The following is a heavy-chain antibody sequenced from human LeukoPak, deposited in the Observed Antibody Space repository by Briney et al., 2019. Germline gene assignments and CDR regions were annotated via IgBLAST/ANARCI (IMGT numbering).Heavy chain of an antibody. J-gene: IGHJ4*02. CDR3: AKDLEAVAGKPSASHDY. CDR2: ISSSSTTI. Sequence: GGSLRLSCAASGFTFSSYSMMWVRQAPGKGLEWVSYISSSSTTIHYADSVKGRFTISRDNARNSLYLQMNSLRAEDTAVYYCAKDLEAVAGKPSASHDYWGQGTLVTVSS. V-gene: IGHV3-48*04. CDR1: GFTFSSYS. D-gene: IGHD6-19*01.